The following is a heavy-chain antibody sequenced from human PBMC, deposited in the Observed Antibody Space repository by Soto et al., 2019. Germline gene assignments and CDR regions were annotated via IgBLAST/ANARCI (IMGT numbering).Heavy chain of an antibody. CDR2: IHSDGSST. J-gene: IGHJ3*02. CDR1: GFTFSTYW. D-gene: IGHD2-2*01. CDR3: ARQVLYGFDI. Sequence: GGSLRLSCAASGFTFSTYWMHWVRQAPGKGLVWVSRIHSDGSSTNYADSVKGRFTISRDNAKNTLYLQMNGLRVEDTAVYYCARQVLYGFDIWGQGTMVTVSS. V-gene: IGHV3-74*01.